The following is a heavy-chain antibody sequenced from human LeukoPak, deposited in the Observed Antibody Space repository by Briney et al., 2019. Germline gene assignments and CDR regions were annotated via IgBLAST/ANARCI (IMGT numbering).Heavy chain of an antibody. V-gene: IGHV4-34*01. CDR1: GGSFSGYY. Sequence: SETLSLTCAVYGGSFSGYYWSWIRQPPGKGLEWIGEINHSGSTNYNPSLKSRVTISVDTSKNQFSLKLSSVTAADTAVYYCARGFRWAPRPIGYWGQGTLVTVSS. J-gene: IGHJ4*02. CDR2: INHSGST. CDR3: ARGFRWAPRPIGY. D-gene: IGHD1-26*01.